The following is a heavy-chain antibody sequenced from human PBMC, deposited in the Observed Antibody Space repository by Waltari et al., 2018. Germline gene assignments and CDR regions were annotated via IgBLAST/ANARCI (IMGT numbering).Heavy chain of an antibody. V-gene: IGHV3-53*01. J-gene: IGHJ6*03. Sequence: DVELVESGGGLIQPGGSLRLSCAASGFTVGTNYMTWVRPAPGGGLAPGNGLGVVSVIYSAGTTYYADSLKGRFTISRDNSKNTLYLQMNSLRGEDTAVYYCARGRLVGYYYYYMDVWGKGTTVTVSS. CDR3: ARGRLVGYYYYYMDV. CDR2: IYSAGTT. CDR1: GFTVGTNY. D-gene: IGHD6-25*01.